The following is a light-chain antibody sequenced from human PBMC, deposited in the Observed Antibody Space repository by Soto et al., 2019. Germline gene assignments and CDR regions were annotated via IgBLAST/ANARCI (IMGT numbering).Light chain of an antibody. CDR2: AAS. CDR1: QGISTY. V-gene: IGKV1-12*01. Sequence: DIQMTQSPSSLSASVGDRVSITCRASQGISTYLGWYQQKPGKAPKLLIYAASSLQTGVPSRFSGSGSGTDCTLTISSLQPEDVGTYYCQQAISFPITFGQGTRLEIK. CDR3: QQAISFPIT. J-gene: IGKJ5*01.